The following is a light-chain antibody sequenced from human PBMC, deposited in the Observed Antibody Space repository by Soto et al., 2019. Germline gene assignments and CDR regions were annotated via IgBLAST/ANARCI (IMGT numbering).Light chain of an antibody. CDR3: QHYNNWPFT. CDR2: AAS. Sequence: EIVMTQSPATLSVSPGEKATLSCRASQSVSSNLAWYQQKPGQAPTLLIYAASARATGIPVRSSGSRSGTEFTLTISSLQSEDFAVYYCQHYNNWPFTFGQGTKVDIK. CDR1: QSVSSN. V-gene: IGKV3-15*01. J-gene: IGKJ2*01.